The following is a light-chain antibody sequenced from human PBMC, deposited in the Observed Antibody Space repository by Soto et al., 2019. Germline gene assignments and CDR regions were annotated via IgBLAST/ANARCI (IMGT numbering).Light chain of an antibody. CDR2: AAA. CDR1: QSISSY. Sequence: DIQMTQSPSSLSASVGDRVTITCRASQSISSYLNWYQQKPGKAPKLLIYAAASLQSGVPSRCSGSGSGTDFTLTISSMQPEDFATYYCQQSYSTPGGLTFGGGTKVEIK. CDR3: QQSYSTPGGLT. J-gene: IGKJ4*01. V-gene: IGKV1-39*01.